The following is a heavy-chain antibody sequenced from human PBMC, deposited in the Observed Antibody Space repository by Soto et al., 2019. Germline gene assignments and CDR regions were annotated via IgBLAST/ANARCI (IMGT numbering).Heavy chain of an antibody. Sequence: QLQLQESGPGLVKPSETLSLTCTVSGGSISSSSYYWGWIRQPPGKGLEWIGRIYYSGSTYYNPSLKSRVTISVDTSKNQFYLKLSSVTAADTAVYYCARHTPAISISDHWGQGTLVTVSS. CDR1: GGSISSSSYY. J-gene: IGHJ4*02. V-gene: IGHV4-39*01. CDR3: ARHTPAISISDH. D-gene: IGHD2-15*01. CDR2: IYYSGST.